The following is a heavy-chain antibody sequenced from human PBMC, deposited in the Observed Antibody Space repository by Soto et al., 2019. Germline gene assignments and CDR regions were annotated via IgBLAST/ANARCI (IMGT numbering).Heavy chain of an antibody. D-gene: IGHD2-8*01. CDR1: GGSISSGDYY. CDR3: ARDQLYLAPYYYYGMDV. V-gene: IGHV4-30-4*01. J-gene: IGHJ6*02. CDR2: IYYSGST. Sequence: SETLSLTCTVCGGSISSGDYYWSWIRQPLGKGLEWIGYIYYSGSTYYNPSLKSRVTISVDTSKNQFSLKLSSVTAADTAVYYCARDQLYLAPYYYYGMDVWGQGTTVTVSS.